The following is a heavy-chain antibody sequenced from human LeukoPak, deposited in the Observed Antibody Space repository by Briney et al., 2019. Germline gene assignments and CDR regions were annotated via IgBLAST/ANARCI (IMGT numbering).Heavy chain of an antibody. J-gene: IGHJ4*02. D-gene: IGHD3-22*01. CDR3: ARERLPDSGSSGYEDY. Sequence: SETLSLTCNVSGYSLGSGLYWAWIRQSPGKGLGWVASISHTGSPTTSPSLRSRVTISLDTSKNQFSLKLKSVTAADTAEYYCARERLPDSGSSGYEDYWGQGTLVTVSS. V-gene: IGHV4-38-2*02. CDR2: ISHTGSP. CDR1: GYSLGSGLY.